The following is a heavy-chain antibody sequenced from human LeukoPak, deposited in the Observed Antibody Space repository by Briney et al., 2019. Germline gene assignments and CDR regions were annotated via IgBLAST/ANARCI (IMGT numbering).Heavy chain of an antibody. CDR3: ARDDRSSYYGLGDFNWFDP. CDR1: GFTFSSYA. CDR2: ISYDGSNK. D-gene: IGHD3-10*01. Sequence: GGSLRLSCAASGFTFSSYAMHWVRQAPGKGLEWVAVISYDGSNKYYADSVKGRFTISRDNSKNTLYLQMNSLRAEDTAVYYCARDDRSSYYGLGDFNWFDPWGQGTLVTVSS. J-gene: IGHJ5*02. V-gene: IGHV3-30*04.